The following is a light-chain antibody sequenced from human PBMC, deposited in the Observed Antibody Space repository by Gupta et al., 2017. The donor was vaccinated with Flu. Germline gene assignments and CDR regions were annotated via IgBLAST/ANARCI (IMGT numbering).Light chain of an antibody. CDR2: DVS. CDR3: SSYTSSSAVV. J-gene: IGLJ2*01. CDR1: SSDVGGYNY. Sequence: TSSDVGGYNYVACYQQHPDKAPKLMIYDVSNRPSGVSNRFSGSKSGNTASLTISGLQAEDEADYYCSSYTSSSAVVFGGGTKLTVL. V-gene: IGLV2-14*04.